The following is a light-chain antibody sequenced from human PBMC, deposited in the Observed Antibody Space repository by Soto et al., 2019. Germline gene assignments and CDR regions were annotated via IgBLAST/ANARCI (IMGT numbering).Light chain of an antibody. CDR3: CSYAGSNTLYV. CDR1: SSDVGGYNF. J-gene: IGLJ1*01. CDR2: EVS. Sequence: QSVLTQPASVSGSPGQSITISCTGTSSDVGGYNFASWYQQHPGKAPKLMIYEVSKRPSGVSNRFSGSKSGNTASLTISGLQAEDEADYYCCSYAGSNTLYVFGTGTRSPS. V-gene: IGLV2-23*02.